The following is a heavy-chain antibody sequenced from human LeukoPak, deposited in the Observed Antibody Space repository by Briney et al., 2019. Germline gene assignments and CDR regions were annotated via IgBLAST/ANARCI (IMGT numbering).Heavy chain of an antibody. Sequence: GRSLRLSCAASGFTFSSYAIHWVRQAPGKGLEWVANIKQDGGEKYYVDSVKGRFTISRDNAKNSLYLQMNSLRAEDTAVYYCARALRAIFGVAAYFDYWGQGTLVTVSS. V-gene: IGHV3-7*01. D-gene: IGHD3-3*01. CDR1: GFTFSSYA. CDR3: ARALRAIFGVAAYFDY. CDR2: IKQDGGEK. J-gene: IGHJ4*02.